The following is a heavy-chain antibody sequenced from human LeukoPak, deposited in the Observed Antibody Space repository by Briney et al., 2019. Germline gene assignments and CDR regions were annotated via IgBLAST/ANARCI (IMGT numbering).Heavy chain of an antibody. J-gene: IGHJ4*02. CDR2: IYYSGST. Sequence: PSETLSLTCTVSGGSISSGGYYWSWIRQHPGKGLEWIGYIYYSGSTYYNPSLKSRVTIPVDRSKNQFSLKLSSVTAADTAVYYCARGRFLEWFDYWGQGTLVTVSS. CDR1: GGSISSGGYY. V-gene: IGHV4-31*03. D-gene: IGHD3-3*01. CDR3: ARGRFLEWFDY.